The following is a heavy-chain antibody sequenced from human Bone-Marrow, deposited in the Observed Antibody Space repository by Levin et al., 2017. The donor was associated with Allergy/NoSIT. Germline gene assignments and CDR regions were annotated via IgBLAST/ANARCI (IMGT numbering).Heavy chain of an antibody. Sequence: GESLKISCAASGFTFSDYFMAWIRQTPGKGLEWLSYISPSGDFIRYGDSVGGRFTISRDNAKNSVFLQINSLRAEDTAMYYCARDRTGGHYYSGNYWGQGTLVTVSS. CDR1: GFTFSDYF. J-gene: IGHJ4*02. V-gene: IGHV3-11*01. CDR3: ARDRTGGHYYSGNY. CDR2: ISPSGDFI. D-gene: IGHD3-22*01.